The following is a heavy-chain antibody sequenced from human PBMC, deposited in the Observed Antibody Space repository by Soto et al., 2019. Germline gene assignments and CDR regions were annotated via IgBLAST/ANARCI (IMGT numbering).Heavy chain of an antibody. CDR3: AKRATGTYFDY. CDR1: GFTFSSYA. V-gene: IGHV3-23*01. CDR2: ISGSGDST. J-gene: IGHJ4*02. D-gene: IGHD1-1*01. Sequence: LRLSCAASGFTFSSYAMNWVRRAPGKGLEWVSVISGSGDSTYYADSVKGRFTISRDNSKNTLYLQMNSLRAEDTAVYYCAKRATGTYFDYWGQGTLVTVSS.